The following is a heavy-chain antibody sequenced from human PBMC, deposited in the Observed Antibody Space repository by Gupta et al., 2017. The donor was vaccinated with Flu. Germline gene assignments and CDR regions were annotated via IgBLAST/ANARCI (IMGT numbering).Heavy chain of an antibody. D-gene: IGHD2-2*01. J-gene: IGHJ3*02. CDR2: VHYSGST. CDR3: ERLGVCSSPTCYDAFDI. V-gene: IGHV4-39*01. CDR1: AGSISSDSYY. Sequence: QLQLQESGPGLVKSSETLSLTCTGSAGSISSDSYYWAWIRQPPGKGLEWIATVHYSGSTYYSPSLRTPLTISVDTSKNQFSLKMSSVTAADTAIYYCERLGVCSSPTCYDAFDIWGPGTMVTVSS.